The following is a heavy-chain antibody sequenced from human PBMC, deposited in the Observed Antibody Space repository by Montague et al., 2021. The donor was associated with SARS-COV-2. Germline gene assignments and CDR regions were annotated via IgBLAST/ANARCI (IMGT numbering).Heavy chain of an antibody. CDR2: ISDSGGST. J-gene: IGHJ4*02. D-gene: IGHD1-1*01. CDR3: ANRGERYQRGVWYDFDY. CDR1: GFTFSVYG. V-gene: IGHV3-23*01. Sequence: SLRLSCAASGFTFSVYGMSWVRQAPGKGLEWASGISDSGGSTYYADSVKGRFTISRDNSKNTLYLQMNSLRAEDTAVYYCANRGERYQRGVWYDFDYWGQGTLVTVSS.